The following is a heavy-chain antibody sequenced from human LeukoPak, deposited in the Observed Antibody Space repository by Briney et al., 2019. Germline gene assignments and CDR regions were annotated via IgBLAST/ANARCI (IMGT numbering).Heavy chain of an antibody. V-gene: IGHV3-74*01. CDR2: INSDGSST. CDR1: GFTFSSYW. D-gene: IGHD3-22*01. J-gene: IGHJ4*02. Sequence: PGGSLRLSCAASGFTFSSYWMHWVRQAPGKGLVWVSRINSDGSSTSYADSVKGRFTISRDDSKNTLYLQMNSLRAEDTAVYYCARDGVLDYYDSSGYFDYWGQGTLVTVSS. CDR3: ARDGVLDYYDSSGYFDY.